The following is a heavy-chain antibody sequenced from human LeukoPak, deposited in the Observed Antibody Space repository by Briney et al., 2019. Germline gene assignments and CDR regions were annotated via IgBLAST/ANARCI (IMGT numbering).Heavy chain of an antibody. CDR3: ARGLGSYFDY. V-gene: IGHV5-51*01. Sequence: GESLKISCKGSGYSFTSYWIAWVRQMPGNGLEWMGIIYPGDSDTRNSPSFQGQVTISVDKSISTAYLHWSSLKASDTAMYYCARGLGSYFDYWGQGTLVTVSS. D-gene: IGHD6-19*01. CDR2: IYPGDSDT. J-gene: IGHJ4*02. CDR1: GYSFTSYW.